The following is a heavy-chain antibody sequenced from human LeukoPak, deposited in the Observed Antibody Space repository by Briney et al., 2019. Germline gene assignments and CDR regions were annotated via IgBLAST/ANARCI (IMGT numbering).Heavy chain of an antibody. CDR2: INPNSGGT. V-gene: IGHV1-2*02. CDR1: GYTFTGYY. D-gene: IGHD3-10*01. Sequence: ASVKVSCKASGYTFTGYYMHWVRQAPGQGLEWMGWINPNSGGTNYAQKFQGRVTMTRDTSISTAYMELSRLRSDDTAVYYCARLSITMVRGVIRDYWGQGTLVTVSS. J-gene: IGHJ4*02. CDR3: ARLSITMVRGVIRDY.